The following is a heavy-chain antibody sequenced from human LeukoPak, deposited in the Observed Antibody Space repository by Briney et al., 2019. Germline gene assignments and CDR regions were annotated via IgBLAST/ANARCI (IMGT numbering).Heavy chain of an antibody. CDR3: ARGGGYASYPDY. V-gene: IGHV1-2*02. J-gene: IGHJ4*02. D-gene: IGHD5-12*01. CDR1: GYTFTAYY. Sequence: ASVKVSCKTSGYTFTAYYMHWVRQAPGQGLEWVGWINPNSGGTNYAQKFQGRVTMTGDTSFTTVYMEVSRLTSDDTAVYYCARGGGYASYPDYLGQGTLVTVPS. CDR2: INPNSGGT.